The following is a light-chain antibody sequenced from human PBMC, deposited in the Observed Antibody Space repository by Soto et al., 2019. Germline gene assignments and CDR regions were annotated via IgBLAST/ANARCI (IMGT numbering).Light chain of an antibody. V-gene: IGKV1-33*01. J-gene: IGKJ2*01. CDR3: QQEDNLPNT. CDR1: QDISNY. Sequence: DIQMTQSPSSLSASVGDRVTITCQASQDISNYLNWYQQKPGKAPKLLIYDASNLETGVPSRFSGSGSGTYFTFTISSLQPEDIATYYCQQEDNLPNTFGQGTKLEIK. CDR2: DAS.